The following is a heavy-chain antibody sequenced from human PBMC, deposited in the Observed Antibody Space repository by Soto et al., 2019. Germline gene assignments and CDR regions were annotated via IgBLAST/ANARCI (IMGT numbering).Heavy chain of an antibody. CDR3: ARGGTGTGYYYYYYMEV. V-gene: IGHV1-3*01. CDR1: GYTFTSYY. J-gene: IGHJ6*03. Sequence: ASVKVSCKASGYTFTSYYMHLVRQAPGQGLEWMGWINAGNGNTKYSQKFQGRVTITRDTSASTAYMELSSLRSEDTAVYYCARGGTGTGYYYYYYMEVWGKGTTVTVSS. CDR2: INAGNGNT. D-gene: IGHD1-1*01.